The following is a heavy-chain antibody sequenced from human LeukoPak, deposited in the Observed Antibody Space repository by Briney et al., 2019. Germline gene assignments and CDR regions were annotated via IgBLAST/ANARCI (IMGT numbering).Heavy chain of an antibody. Sequence: GASVKVSRKASGYTFTGYFMHWVRQAPGQGLEWMGWILPQSGGAKYAQKFQGRVTMTSDKSISTAYMELSSLTSDDTAVYYCARGGGVVTWNWFDPWGQGTLVTVSS. CDR2: ILPQSGGA. CDR1: GYTFTGYF. CDR3: ARGGGVVTWNWFDP. D-gene: IGHD2-2*01. J-gene: IGHJ5*02. V-gene: IGHV1-2*02.